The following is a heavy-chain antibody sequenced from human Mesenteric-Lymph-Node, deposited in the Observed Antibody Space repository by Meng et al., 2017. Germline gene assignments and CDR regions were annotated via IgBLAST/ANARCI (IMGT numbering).Heavy chain of an antibody. CDR3: ARRVSDYYDSSGYYYGDYFDY. CDR1: GFTFSSYW. D-gene: IGHD3-22*01. Sequence: GESLKISCAASGFTFSSYWMIWVRQAPGKGLEWVANIKQDGSDKYYVDSVKGRFTISRDNAKNSLYLQMNSLRAEDTAVYYCARRVSDYYDSSGYYYGDYFDYWGQGTLVTVSS. CDR2: IKQDGSDK. J-gene: IGHJ4*02. V-gene: IGHV3-7*01.